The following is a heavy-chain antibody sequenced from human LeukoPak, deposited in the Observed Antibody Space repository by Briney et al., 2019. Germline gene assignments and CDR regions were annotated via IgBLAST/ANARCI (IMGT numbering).Heavy chain of an antibody. CDR2: ISTSGST. CDR3: ARTHCSGDICYSFSGVYFDY. J-gene: IGHJ4*02. V-gene: IGHV4-61*09. CDR1: GGSISSGDFY. Sequence: SQTLSLTCTVSGGSISSGDFYWSWIRQPAGKGLEWIGHISTSGSTDYNPSLKSRVTMSVDASKNQFSLRLSSVTAADTAVYYCARTHCSGDICYSFSGVYFDYWGQGTLVTVSS. D-gene: IGHD2-15*01.